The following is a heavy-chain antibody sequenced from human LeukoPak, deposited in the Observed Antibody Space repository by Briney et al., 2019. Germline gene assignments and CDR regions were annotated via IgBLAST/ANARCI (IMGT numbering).Heavy chain of an antibody. J-gene: IGHJ3*02. CDR1: GYTFTGYY. D-gene: IGHD2-2*01. Sequence: ASVRVSCKASGYTFTGYYMHWVRQAPGQGLEWMGWINPKTGGTDYAQKFQGRVTMTRNTSISTAYMELSSLRSEDTAVYYCARNRETSWNSSGDAFDIWGQGTMVTVSS. CDR2: INPKTGGT. CDR3: ARNRETSWNSSGDAFDI. V-gene: IGHV1-2*02.